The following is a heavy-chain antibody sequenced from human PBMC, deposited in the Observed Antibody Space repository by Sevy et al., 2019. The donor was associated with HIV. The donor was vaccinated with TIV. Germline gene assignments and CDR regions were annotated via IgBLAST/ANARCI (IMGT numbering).Heavy chain of an antibody. D-gene: IGHD3-3*01. CDR2: IKSKTDGGTT. CDR3: TTATKSMRPKTYYDFWSGYYPYYYYYGMDV. J-gene: IGHJ6*02. Sequence: GGSLRLSCAASGFTFSNAWMSWVRQAPGKGLEWVGRIKSKTDGGTTDYAAPVKGRFTISRDDSKNTLYLQMNSLKTEDTAVYYCTTATKSMRPKTYYDFWSGYYPYYYYYGMDVWGQGTTVTVSS. CDR1: GFTFSNAW. V-gene: IGHV3-15*01.